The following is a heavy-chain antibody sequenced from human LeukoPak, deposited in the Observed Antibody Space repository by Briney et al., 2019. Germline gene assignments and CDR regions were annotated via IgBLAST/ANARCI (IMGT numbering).Heavy chain of an antibody. CDR2: ISTQNGNT. CDR1: GYIFTNYG. Sequence: ASVTVSFTASGYIFTNYGISWVRQAPGQGLEWMGWISTQNGNTKYVQKFQGRVTMTTDTSTSTAYMELRSLRSDDTALYYCARDLYSSGWFGYWGQGTLVTVSS. D-gene: IGHD6-19*01. V-gene: IGHV1-18*01. J-gene: IGHJ4*02. CDR3: ARDLYSSGWFGY.